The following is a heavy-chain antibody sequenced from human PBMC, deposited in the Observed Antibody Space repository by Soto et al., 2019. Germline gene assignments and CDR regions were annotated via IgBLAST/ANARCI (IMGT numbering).Heavy chain of an antibody. D-gene: IGHD2-8*02. CDR3: VRGHWSFDY. CDR1: VFTLSDHY. CDR2: SRNKDHSYSR. J-gene: IGHJ4*02. Sequence: PGWSLRLSCSASVFTLSDHYMDWFRQAPGKGLEWVARSRNKDHSYSREYAASVKGRFTISRDDSKNSLYLQMSSLKAEDTAVYYCVRGHWSFDYWGQGTVVTVSS. V-gene: IGHV3-72*01.